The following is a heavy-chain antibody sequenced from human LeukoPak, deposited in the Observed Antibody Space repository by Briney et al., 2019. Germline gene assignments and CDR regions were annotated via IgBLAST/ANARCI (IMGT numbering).Heavy chain of an antibody. CDR3: ARGDCSSTSCYFTEHKIPYGMDV. Sequence: ASVKVSCKASGYTFTSYGISWVRQAPGQGLEWMGWISAYNGNTNYAQKLQGRVTMTTDTSTSTAYMELRSLRSDDTAVYYCARGDCSSTSCYFTEHKIPYGMDVWGQGTTVTVSS. D-gene: IGHD2-2*01. CDR2: ISAYNGNT. V-gene: IGHV1-18*01. CDR1: GYTFTSYG. J-gene: IGHJ6*02.